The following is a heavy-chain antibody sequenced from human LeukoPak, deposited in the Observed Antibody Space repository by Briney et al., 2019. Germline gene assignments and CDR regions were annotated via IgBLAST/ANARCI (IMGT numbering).Heavy chain of an antibody. D-gene: IGHD3-10*01. CDR1: GFIFNSHS. CDR2: ISSTSSYI. J-gene: IGHJ6*03. V-gene: IGHV3-21*01. Sequence: PGGSLRLSCAASGFIFNSHSMNWVRQAPGKGLEWVSSISSTSSYIYYADSVKGRFTISRDNSKNTLYLQMNSLRAEDTAVYYCAKVGGSGSSYYYYYMDVWGKGTTVTISS. CDR3: AKVGGSGSSYYYYYMDV.